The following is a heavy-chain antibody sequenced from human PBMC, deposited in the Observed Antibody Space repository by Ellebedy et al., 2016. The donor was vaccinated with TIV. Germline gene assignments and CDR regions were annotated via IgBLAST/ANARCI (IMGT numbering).Heavy chain of an antibody. Sequence: MPSETLSLTCTVSGGSVSSPNYYWTWIRQPPGKGLEWIGYIYPSGSTDYKPSLKTRVTISVDTSKNHFSLNLKSVTAADTAVYFCSGAYGRATPRSWGQGTLVTVSS. CDR1: GGSVSSPNYY. CDR3: SGAYGRATPRS. CDR2: IYPSGST. V-gene: IGHV4-61*03. J-gene: IGHJ5*02. D-gene: IGHD3-10*01.